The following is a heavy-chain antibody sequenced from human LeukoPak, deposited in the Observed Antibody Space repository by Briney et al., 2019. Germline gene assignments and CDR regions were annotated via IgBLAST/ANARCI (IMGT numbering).Heavy chain of an antibody. V-gene: IGHV1-46*01. CDR1: GYTFTSYY. D-gene: IGHD2-2*02. J-gene: IGHJ6*03. CDR2: INPSGGST. CDR3: ARIGSGAAAIYYYYYYYMDV. Sequence: ASVKVSCKASGYTFTSYYMHWVRQAPGQGLEWMGIINPSGGSTSYAQKFQGRVTMTRDTSTSTVYMELSSLRSEDTAVYYCARIGSGAAAIYYYYYYYMDVWGKGTTVTVSS.